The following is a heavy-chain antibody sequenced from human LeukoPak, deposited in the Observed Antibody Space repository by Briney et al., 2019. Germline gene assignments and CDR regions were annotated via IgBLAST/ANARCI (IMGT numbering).Heavy chain of an antibody. CDR1: GGSISSYY. D-gene: IGHD2-2*02. Sequence: SETLSLTCTVSGGSISSYYWSWIRQPPGKGLEWIGYIYYSGSTNYNPSLKSRVTISVDTSKNQFSLKLSSVTAADTAVYYCARASFKSYCSSTSCYTSYWYFDLWGRGTLVTVSS. V-gene: IGHV4-59*08. CDR3: ARASFKSYCSSTSCYTSYWYFDL. J-gene: IGHJ2*01. CDR2: IYYSGST.